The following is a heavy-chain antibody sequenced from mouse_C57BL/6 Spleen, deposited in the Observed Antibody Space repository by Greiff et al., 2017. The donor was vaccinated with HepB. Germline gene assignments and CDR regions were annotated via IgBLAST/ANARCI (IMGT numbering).Heavy chain of an antibody. V-gene: IGHV1-69*01. D-gene: IGHD2-12*01. J-gene: IGHJ3*01. CDR1: GYTFTSYW. Sequence: QVQLQQPGAELVMPGASVKLSCKASGYTFTSYWMHWVKQRTGQGLEWIGEIDPSDSYTNYNQKFKGKSTLTVDKSSSTAYMQLSKLTSEDSAVYYCARPDCDDGFAYWGQGTLVTVSA. CDR2: IDPSDSYT. CDR3: ARPDCDDGFAY.